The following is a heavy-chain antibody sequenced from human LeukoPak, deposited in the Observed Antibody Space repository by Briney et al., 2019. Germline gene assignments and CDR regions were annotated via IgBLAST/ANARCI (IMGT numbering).Heavy chain of an antibody. Sequence: PGGSLRLSCAASGFTFSSYSMNWVRQAPGKGLEWVSSISSSSSYIYYADSVKGRFTISRDNAKNSLYLQMNSLRAEDTAVYYCARDRGYDILTGYLPLDYWGQGTLVTVSS. J-gene: IGHJ4*02. V-gene: IGHV3-21*01. CDR3: ARDRGYDILTGYLPLDY. CDR2: ISSSSSYI. CDR1: GFTFSSYS. D-gene: IGHD3-9*01.